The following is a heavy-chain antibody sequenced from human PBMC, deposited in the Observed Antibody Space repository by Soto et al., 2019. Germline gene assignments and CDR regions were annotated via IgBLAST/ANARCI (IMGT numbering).Heavy chain of an antibody. CDR3: ARGPRPLGYFDN. D-gene: IGHD6-6*01. J-gene: IGHJ4*02. CDR2: INPNSGEV. CDR1: GYTFLGYY. V-gene: IGHV1-2*06. Sequence: ASVKVSCRASGYTFLGYYIHWVRQAPAQGLEWMGRINPNSGEVTYGETFQGGVTMTRDTSNNTAYIELSRLRSDDTAAYYCARGPRPLGYFDNWGQGTLVTVSS.